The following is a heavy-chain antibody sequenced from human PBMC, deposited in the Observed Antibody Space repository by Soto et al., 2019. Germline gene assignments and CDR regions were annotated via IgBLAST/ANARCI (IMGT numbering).Heavy chain of an antibody. Sequence: QVQLVESGGGVVQPGRSLRLSCAASGFSFSSYGIHWVRQAPGKGLEWVAVIWYDGSHEYYADSVKGRFSISRDNSKSTVYLQMNRRGAEDTAVYYCAKDRGGGAVVPDYWGQGTLVTVSS. CDR2: IWYDGSHE. J-gene: IGHJ4*02. CDR3: AKDRGGGAVVPDY. CDR1: GFSFSSYG. D-gene: IGHD2-21*01. V-gene: IGHV3-33*06.